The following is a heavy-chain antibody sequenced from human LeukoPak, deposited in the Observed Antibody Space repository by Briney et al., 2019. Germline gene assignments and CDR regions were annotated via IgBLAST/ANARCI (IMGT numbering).Heavy chain of an antibody. J-gene: IGHJ4*02. CDR1: GFTFSSYA. V-gene: IGHV3-30*01. Sequence: GRSLRLSCAASGFTFSSYAMHWVRQAPGKGLEWVAVISYDGSNKYYADSAKGRFTISRDNSKNTLYLQMNSLRAEDTAVYYCASSIAASYYFDYWGQGTLVTVSS. CDR3: ASSIAASYYFDY. D-gene: IGHD6-6*01. CDR2: ISYDGSNK.